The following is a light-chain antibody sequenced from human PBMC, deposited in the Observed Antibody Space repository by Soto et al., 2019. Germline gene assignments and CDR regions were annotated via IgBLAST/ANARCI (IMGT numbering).Light chain of an antibody. J-gene: IGKJ1*01. CDR2: GAS. CDR3: QQYGSSPT. CDR1: QSVSSSY. V-gene: IGKV3-20*01. Sequence: GWSQCPGTLSLSQGERATLSCRASQSVSSSYLAWYQQKPGQAPRLLIYGASSRATGIPDRFSGSGSGTDFTLTISRLEPEDFAVYYCQQYGSSPTFGQGTKVDIK.